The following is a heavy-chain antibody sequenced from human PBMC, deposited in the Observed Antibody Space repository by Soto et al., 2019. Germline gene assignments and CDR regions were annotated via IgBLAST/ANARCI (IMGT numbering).Heavy chain of an antibody. CDR2: IFHDGTDE. J-gene: IGHJ3*02. D-gene: IGHD5-18*01. Sequence: GGSLRLSCAASGFTFSSYAMHWVRQAPGKGLEWVAVIFHDGTDEYYADSVKGRLTVSRDNSKNALNLHMNSLKPEDTAVYYCATAYTYGPDAFDIWGQGTMVTVSS. CDR1: GFTFSSYA. CDR3: ATAYTYGPDAFDI. V-gene: IGHV3-30-3*01.